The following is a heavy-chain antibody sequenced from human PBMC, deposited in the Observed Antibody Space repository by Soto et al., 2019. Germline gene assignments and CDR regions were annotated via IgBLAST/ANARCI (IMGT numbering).Heavy chain of an antibody. CDR3: ARDSHYDILTGYSRNAFDM. CDR1: GYIFAGHY. J-gene: IGHJ3*02. V-gene: IGHV1-2*02. Sequence: SVKVSCKTSGYIFAGHYLHWVRQAPGQGLDWMGWINPNSGGTIYAQRFQGRVTMTRDTSISTAYMVLTSLRSDDTAVYYCARDSHYDILTGYSRNAFDMWGRGTVVTVSS. D-gene: IGHD3-9*01. CDR2: INPNSGGT.